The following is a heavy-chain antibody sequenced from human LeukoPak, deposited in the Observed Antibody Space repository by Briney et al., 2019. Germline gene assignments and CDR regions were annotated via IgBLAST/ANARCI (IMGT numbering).Heavy chain of an antibody. CDR2: IYYSGST. V-gene: IGHV4-39*07. Sequence: SETLSLTCTVSGGSISSSSYYWGWIRQPPGKGLEWIGSIYYSGSTYYNPSLKSRVTISVDASKNQFSLKLSSVTAADTAVYYCASEPIYYYDSSGYYSDYYYYYMDVWGKGTTVTVSS. D-gene: IGHD3-22*01. J-gene: IGHJ6*03. CDR1: GGSISSSSYY. CDR3: ASEPIYYYDSSGYYSDYYYYYMDV.